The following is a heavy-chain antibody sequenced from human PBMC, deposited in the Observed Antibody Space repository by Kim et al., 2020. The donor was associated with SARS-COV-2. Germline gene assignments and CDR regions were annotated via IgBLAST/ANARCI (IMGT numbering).Heavy chain of an antibody. V-gene: IGHV3-9*01. Sequence: GGSLRLSCAASGFTFDDYAMHWVRQAPGKGLEWVSGISWNSGSIGYADSVKGRFTISRDNAKNSLYLQMNSLRAEDTALYYCAKEPPEAYSDEVFLSGGHFDLWGRGTLVTVSS. CDR3: AKEPPEAYSDEVFLSGGHFDL. J-gene: IGHJ2*01. CDR1: GFTFDDYA. D-gene: IGHD4-17*01. CDR2: ISWNSGSI.